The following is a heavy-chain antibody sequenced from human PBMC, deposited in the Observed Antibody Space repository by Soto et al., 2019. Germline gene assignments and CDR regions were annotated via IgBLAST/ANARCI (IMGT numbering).Heavy chain of an antibody. CDR3: AKDAGNEESLFAY. V-gene: IGHV3-23*01. D-gene: IGHD3-16*01. CDR1: GFTFSDFG. Sequence: PGGSLRLSCEASGFTFSDFGMSWVRQIPGKGLEWVSTVNSDGRNTHYADSVEGRFTISRDNSKNTLYLQMGSLRAEDTAIYYCAKDAGNEESLFAYWGQGTLVTVSS. CDR2: VNSDGRNT. J-gene: IGHJ4*02.